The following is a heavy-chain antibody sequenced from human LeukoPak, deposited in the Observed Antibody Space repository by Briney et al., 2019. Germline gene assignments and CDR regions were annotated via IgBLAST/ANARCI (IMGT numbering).Heavy chain of an antibody. CDR2: INTDGSST. Sequence: GGSLRLSCAASGFTFSSYWMHWVRQAPGKGLVWVSRINTDGSSTSYADSVKGRFTISRDNSKNTLYLQMNSLKTEDTALYYCTTEDDYDFDYWGQGTLVTVSS. J-gene: IGHJ4*02. CDR3: TTEDDYDFDY. D-gene: IGHD4-17*01. V-gene: IGHV3-74*01. CDR1: GFTFSSYW.